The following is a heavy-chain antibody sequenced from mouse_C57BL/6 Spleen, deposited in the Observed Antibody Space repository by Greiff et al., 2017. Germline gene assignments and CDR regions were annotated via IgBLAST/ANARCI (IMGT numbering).Heavy chain of an antibody. CDR2: IYPGDGDT. J-gene: IGHJ4*01. Sequence: QVQLQQSGPELVKPGASVKISCKASGYAFSSSWMNWVKQRPGTGLEWIGRIYPGDGDTNYNGKFKGKATLTADKSSSTAYMQLSSLTSEDSAVYFCARNAMDYWGQGTSVTVSS. CDR1: GYAFSSSW. V-gene: IGHV1-82*01. CDR3: ARNAMDY.